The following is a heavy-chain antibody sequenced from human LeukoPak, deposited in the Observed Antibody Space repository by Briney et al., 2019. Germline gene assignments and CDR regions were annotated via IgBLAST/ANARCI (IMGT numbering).Heavy chain of an antibody. CDR1: GGSISSYY. CDR2: IYYSGTT. Sequence: SETLSLTCTVSGGSISSYYWNWIRQPPGKGLEWIGYIYYSGTTNYNPSLKSRVSMSVDTSKNQFSLKLSSVTAADTAVYYCATNYDSSGYQVDYWGQGTLVTVSS. D-gene: IGHD3-22*01. CDR3: ATNYDSSGYQVDY. J-gene: IGHJ4*02. V-gene: IGHV4-59*08.